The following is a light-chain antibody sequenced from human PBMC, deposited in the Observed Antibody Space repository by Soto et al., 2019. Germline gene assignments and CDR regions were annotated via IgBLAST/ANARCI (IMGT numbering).Light chain of an antibody. CDR1: QSVKSR. J-gene: IGKJ5*01. CDR3: QQYSSSPS. V-gene: IGKV3-15*01. CDR2: GAS. Sequence: DIVLTQSPGTLSLSPGERATLSCRASQSVKSRLAWYQHKPGQAPRLLISGASSRATGIPARFIGSGSGTEFTLTIGSMKSEDFAVYYCQQYSSSPSFGQGTRLEIK.